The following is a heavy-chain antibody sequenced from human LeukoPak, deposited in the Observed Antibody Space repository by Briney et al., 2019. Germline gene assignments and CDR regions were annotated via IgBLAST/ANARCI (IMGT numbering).Heavy chain of an antibody. D-gene: IGHD3-22*01. Sequence: SVKVSCKASGGTFSSYAISWVRQAPGQGLEWMGRIIPILGIANYAQKFQGRVTITADKSTSTAYMELSSLRSEDTAVYYCARADYYDSSGSLYYFDYWGQGTLVTVSS. CDR3: ARADYYDSSGSLYYFDY. J-gene: IGHJ4*02. V-gene: IGHV1-69*04. CDR1: GGTFSSYA. CDR2: IIPILGIA.